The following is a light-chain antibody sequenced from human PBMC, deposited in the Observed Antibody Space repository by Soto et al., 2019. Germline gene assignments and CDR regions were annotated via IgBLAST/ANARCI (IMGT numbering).Light chain of an antibody. CDR3: QQRGTWPPS. Sequence: ENVLTQSPGALSLSPGENASISCRASQSVTTYFAWYQQKHGQAPRLLIYDASKRATGIPARFSGSGSGTDFTLTISSLEPDDFAVYYCQQRGTWPPSFGQGTKVEI. CDR2: DAS. J-gene: IGKJ1*01. CDR1: QSVTTY. V-gene: IGKV3-11*01.